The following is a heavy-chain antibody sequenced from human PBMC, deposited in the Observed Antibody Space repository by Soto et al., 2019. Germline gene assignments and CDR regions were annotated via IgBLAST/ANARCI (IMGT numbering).Heavy chain of an antibody. CDR2: ISYDGSNK. D-gene: IGHD5-18*01. V-gene: IGHV3-30*18. CDR1: GFTFSSYG. J-gene: IGHJ4*02. Sequence: GGSLRLSCAASGFTFSSYGMHWVRQAPGKGLEWVAVISYDGSNKYYADSVKGRFTISRDNSKNTLYLQMNSLRAEDTALSYCAKEFGRTRGYSYGYVLFDYWGQGTLVTV. CDR3: AKEFGRTRGYSYGYVLFDY.